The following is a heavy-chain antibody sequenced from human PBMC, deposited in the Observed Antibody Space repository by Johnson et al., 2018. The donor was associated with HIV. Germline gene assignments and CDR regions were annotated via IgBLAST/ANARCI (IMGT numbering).Heavy chain of an antibody. CDR3: AKAREYDSTGHDAFDI. J-gene: IGHJ3*02. CDR2: IKQDGSEK. Sequence: EVQLVESGGGVVQPGRSLRLSCAASGFTFSSYWMSWVRQAPGKGLAWVANIKQDGSEKYYADSVKGRFTISRDNSKNTLYLQMNSLRAEDTAVYYCAKAREYDSTGHDAFDIWGQGTMVTVSS. CDR1: GFTFSSYW. D-gene: IGHD3-22*01. V-gene: IGHV3-7*01.